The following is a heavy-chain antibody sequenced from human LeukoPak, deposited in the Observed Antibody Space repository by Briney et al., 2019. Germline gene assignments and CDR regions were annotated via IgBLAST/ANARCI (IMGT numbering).Heavy chain of an antibody. J-gene: IGHJ3*01. CDR2: INSDGSEG. V-gene: IGHV3-7*03. D-gene: IGHD6-6*01. CDR3: ARSSYSSSSSV. Sequence: GGSLRLSCAVSGFTLSGFWMSWSRHAPGKGLEWGARINSDGSEGYYADAVKGRFTISRDNAKNSLYLQINSLRAEDTAVYYCARSSYSSSSSVWGQGTMVTVSS. CDR1: GFTLSGFW.